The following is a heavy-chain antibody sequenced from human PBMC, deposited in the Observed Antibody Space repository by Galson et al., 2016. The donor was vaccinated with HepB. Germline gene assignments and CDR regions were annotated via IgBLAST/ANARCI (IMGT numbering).Heavy chain of an antibody. D-gene: IGHD6-19*01. V-gene: IGHV3-9*01. CDR2: ITLNSGTV. CDR1: GFNFDDYA. Sequence: SLRLSCASSGFNFDDYAMHWVRRPPGKGLDWVAGITLNSGTVFYADSVKGRFTISRDNNRNSIYLQMDNLSVEDTAFYFCARDPYQWLSKYYFDYWGQGALVTVSS. CDR3: ARDPYQWLSKYYFDY. J-gene: IGHJ4*02.